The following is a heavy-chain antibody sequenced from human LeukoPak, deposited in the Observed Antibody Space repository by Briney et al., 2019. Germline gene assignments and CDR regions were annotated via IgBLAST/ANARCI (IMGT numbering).Heavy chain of an antibody. CDR3: ARGPPGTLIVLDAFDI. CDR1: HYTFTSYG. Sequence: GASVKVSCKASHYTFTSYGISWVRQAPGQGLEWMGWISAYNGNTNYTQKFQGRVTMTTDTSTSTAYMELRSLRSDDTAVFFCARGPPGTLIVLDAFDIWGQGTLVTVSS. J-gene: IGHJ3*02. D-gene: IGHD3-22*01. V-gene: IGHV1-18*01. CDR2: ISAYNGNT.